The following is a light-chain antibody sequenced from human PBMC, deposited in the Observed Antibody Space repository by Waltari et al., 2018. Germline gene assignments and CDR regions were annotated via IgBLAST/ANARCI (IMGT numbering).Light chain of an antibody. J-gene: IGKJ2*01. CDR2: WAC. Sequence: DTVMIQSPDSLAVSLGERATINCKSSQSVLYSSNNRNYLAWYQQKPGQPPRVLIYWACTRESGVPDRFSGSGSGTDFTLVISSLQAEDVGVYYCQQYASIPHTFGRGTKLEIK. CDR1: QSVLYSSNNRNY. V-gene: IGKV4-1*01. CDR3: QQYASIPHT.